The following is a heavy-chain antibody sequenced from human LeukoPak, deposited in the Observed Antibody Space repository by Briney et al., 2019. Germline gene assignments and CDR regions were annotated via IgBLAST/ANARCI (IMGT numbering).Heavy chain of an antibody. D-gene: IGHD5-24*01. V-gene: IGHV3-30*02. CDR1: GFTFSSYG. CDR2: IRYDGSNK. Sequence: GGSLRLSCAASGFTFSSYGMHWVRQAPGKGLEWVAFIRYDGSNKYYADSVKGRFTISRDNSKNTLYLQMNSLRAEDTAVYYCAKSKDGYNFGYFDYWGQGTLVTVSP. J-gene: IGHJ4*02. CDR3: AKSKDGYNFGYFDY.